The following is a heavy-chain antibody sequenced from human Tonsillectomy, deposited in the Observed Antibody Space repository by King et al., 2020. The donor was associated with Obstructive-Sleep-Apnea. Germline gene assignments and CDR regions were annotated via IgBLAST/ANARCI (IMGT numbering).Heavy chain of an antibody. J-gene: IGHJ5*02. CDR2: IYTSGST. V-gene: IGHV4-4*07. CDR3: ARGYCSGGSCVSYNWFDP. D-gene: IGHD2-15*01. Sequence: QLQESGPGLVKPSETLSLTCTVSGGSISSYYWSWIRQPAGKGLEWIGRIYTSGSTNYNPSLKSRVTMSVDTSKNPFSLKLCSVTAADTAVYYCARGYCSGGSCVSYNWFDPWGQGTLVTVSS. CDR1: GGSISSYY.